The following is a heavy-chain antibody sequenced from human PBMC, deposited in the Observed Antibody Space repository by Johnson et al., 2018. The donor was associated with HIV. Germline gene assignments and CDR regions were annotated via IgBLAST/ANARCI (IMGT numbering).Heavy chain of an antibody. Sequence: EVQLVESGGGLVQPGGSLRLSCAASGFTFSDHYMDWVRQAPGKGLEWVGRTRNKANSYTTEYAASVNGRFTISRDNSKNTLYLQMNSLRAEDTAVYYCAKDVGNYWPNAFDIWGQGTTVTVSS. D-gene: IGHD3-22*01. CDR2: TRNKANSYTT. CDR3: AKDVGNYWPNAFDI. V-gene: IGHV3-72*01. CDR1: GFTFSDHY. J-gene: IGHJ3*02.